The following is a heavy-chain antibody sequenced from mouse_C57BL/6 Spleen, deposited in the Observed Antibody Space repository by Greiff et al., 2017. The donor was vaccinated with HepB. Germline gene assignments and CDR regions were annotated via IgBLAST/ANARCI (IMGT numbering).Heavy chain of an antibody. D-gene: IGHD2-5*01. CDR3: ARGAYSNSFDY. CDR2: IYPGDGDT. Sequence: VQLQQSGPELVKPGASVKISCKASGYAFSSSWMNWVKQRPGKGLEWIGRIYPGDGDTKYNGKFKGKATLTADKSSSTAYMQLRSLTSEDSAVYFCARGAYSNSFDYWGQGTTLTVSS. V-gene: IGHV1-82*01. CDR1: GYAFSSSW. J-gene: IGHJ2*01.